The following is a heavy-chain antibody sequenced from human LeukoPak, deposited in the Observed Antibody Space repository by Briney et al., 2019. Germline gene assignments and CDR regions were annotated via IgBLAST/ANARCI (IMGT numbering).Heavy chain of an antibody. CDR1: GYTFTGYY. Sequence: ASVKVSCKASGYTFTGYYMHWVRQAPGQGVEWMGWINANSGGTDYAQKFQGRVTMTRDTSISTAYMEVGRLRSDDTAVYYCARGVVEKSLDYWGQGTLVTVSS. CDR3: ARGVVEKSLDY. J-gene: IGHJ4*02. CDR2: INANSGGT. D-gene: IGHD3-22*01. V-gene: IGHV1-2*02.